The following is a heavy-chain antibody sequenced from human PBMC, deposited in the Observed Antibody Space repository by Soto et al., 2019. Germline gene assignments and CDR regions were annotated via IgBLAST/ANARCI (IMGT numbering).Heavy chain of an antibody. CDR2: ISYDGSNK. CDR3: AKDSSHRDFYYYYGMDV. Sequence: QVQLVESGGGVVQPGRSLRLSCAASGFTFSSYGMHWVRQAPGKGMEWVAVISYDGSNKYYADSVKGRFTISRDNSKNTLYLQMNRLRVEDTAVYYCAKDSSHRDFYYYYGMDVWGQGSTVTVSS. J-gene: IGHJ6*02. V-gene: IGHV3-30*18. CDR1: GFTFSSYG. D-gene: IGHD2-2*01.